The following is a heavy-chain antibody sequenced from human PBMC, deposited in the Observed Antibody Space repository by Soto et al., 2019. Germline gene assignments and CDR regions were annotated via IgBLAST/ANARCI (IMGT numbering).Heavy chain of an antibody. V-gene: IGHV3-64*01. Sequence: EVQLAESGGGLAQPGGSLRLSCAASGFTLSGYAMDWVRQAPGKGLEYVSGISSNGVGTYYANSVQDRFTISRDNSKNTVYLQMGSLRPEDMAVYYCARRARPDFYYMDAWGKGTTVTVSS. J-gene: IGHJ6*03. D-gene: IGHD6-6*01. CDR1: GFTLSGYA. CDR2: ISSNGVGT. CDR3: ARRARPDFYYMDA.